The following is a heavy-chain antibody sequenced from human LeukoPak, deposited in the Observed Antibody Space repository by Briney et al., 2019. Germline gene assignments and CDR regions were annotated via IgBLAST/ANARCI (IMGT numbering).Heavy chain of an antibody. J-gene: IGHJ6*03. CDR3: AREVAARLYYYYYMDV. CDR2: INHSGST. D-gene: IGHD6-6*01. Sequence: SETLSRTCAVYGGSFSGYYWSWIRQPPGKGLEWIGEINHSGSTNYNPSLKSRVTISVDTSKNQFSLKLSSVTAADTAVYYCAREVAARLYYYYYMDVWGKGTTVTVSS. CDR1: GGSFSGYY. V-gene: IGHV4-34*01.